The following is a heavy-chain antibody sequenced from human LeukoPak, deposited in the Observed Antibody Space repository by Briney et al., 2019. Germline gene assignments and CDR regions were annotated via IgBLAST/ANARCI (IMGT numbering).Heavy chain of an antibody. Sequence: SETLSLTCTVSGGSLSNNNYYWAWIRQPPGKGLECIGSIYYSGSPYYNPSLKSRVTISVDTSKNQFSLRLSSVTAADTAVYYCATWRTAKTGFDYWGQGTLVTVSS. J-gene: IGHJ4*02. CDR3: ATWRTAKTGFDY. CDR1: GGSLSNNNYY. D-gene: IGHD1-1*01. CDR2: IYYSGSP. V-gene: IGHV4-39*01.